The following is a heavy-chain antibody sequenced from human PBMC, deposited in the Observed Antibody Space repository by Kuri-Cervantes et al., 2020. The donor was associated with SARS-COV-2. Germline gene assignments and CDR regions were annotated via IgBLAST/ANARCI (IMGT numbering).Heavy chain of an antibody. CDR2: IYYSGST. Sequence: SETLSLTCTVSGGSITGYFWSWIRQSPGKGLEWIGYIYYSGSTNYNPSLKSRVTISVDTSKNQFSLKLSSVTAADTAVYYCAKTYDYWGQGTLVTVSS. J-gene: IGHJ4*02. CDR3: AKTYDY. V-gene: IGHV4-59*08. CDR1: GGSITGYF.